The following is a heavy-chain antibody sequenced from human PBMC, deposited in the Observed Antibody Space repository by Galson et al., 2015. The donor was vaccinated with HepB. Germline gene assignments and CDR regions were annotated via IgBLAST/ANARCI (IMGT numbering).Heavy chain of an antibody. CDR3: SRRDYYDNSGYYF. V-gene: IGHV3-74*01. J-gene: IGHJ4*01. CDR1: GFTFSGYC. D-gene: IGHD3-22*01. Sequence: SLRLSCAASGFTFSGYCMHWVRQPPGKGLVWVSRINSDGSNTTYADSVTGRFTITSDNAKNTLYLQMNSLRAEDTAVYYCSRRDYYDNSGYYFWGQGTLVTVSS. CDR2: INSDGSNT.